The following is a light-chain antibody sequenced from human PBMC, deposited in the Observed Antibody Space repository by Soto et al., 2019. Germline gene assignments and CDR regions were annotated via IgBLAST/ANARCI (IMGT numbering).Light chain of an antibody. CDR2: LGS. J-gene: IGKJ4*01. CDR1: QSLLHRNGYNY. V-gene: IGKV2-28*01. Sequence: DIVMTQSPLSLPVTPGEPASISCRSSQSLLHRNGYNYLDWYLQKPGQSPQLLIYLGSNRASGVPDRFSGSGSGTDFTLTISSLQAEDVAVYYCQQYYSAPLTFGGGTKVDNK. CDR3: QQYYSAPLT.